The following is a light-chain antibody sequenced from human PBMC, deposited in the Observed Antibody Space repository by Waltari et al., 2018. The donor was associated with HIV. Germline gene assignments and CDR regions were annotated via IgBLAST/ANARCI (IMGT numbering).Light chain of an antibody. Sequence: SYELTQPPSMSVSPGQTATITCSGDALAKQHSYWYQQKAGQAHVLVIFAGTERPSGIPERFSGTRSETTVTLTITGVQAEDEADYYCESADSTGSYYVFGRGTRLTVL. CDR2: AGT. CDR1: ALAKQH. V-gene: IGLV3-25*03. J-gene: IGLJ2*01. CDR3: ESADSTGSYYV.